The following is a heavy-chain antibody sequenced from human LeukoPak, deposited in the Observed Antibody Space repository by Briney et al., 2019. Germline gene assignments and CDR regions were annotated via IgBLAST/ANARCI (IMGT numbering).Heavy chain of an antibody. Sequence: RPGGSLRLSCAASGFTFSSYAMHWVRQAPGKGLEWVAVKSYDGGNKYYADSVKGRFTISRDNSKNTLYLQMNSLRAEDTAVYYCAREYGDYAPFDYWGQGTLVTVSS. V-gene: IGHV3-30-3*01. CDR3: AREYGDYAPFDY. CDR2: KSYDGGNK. J-gene: IGHJ4*02. D-gene: IGHD4-17*01. CDR1: GFTFSSYA.